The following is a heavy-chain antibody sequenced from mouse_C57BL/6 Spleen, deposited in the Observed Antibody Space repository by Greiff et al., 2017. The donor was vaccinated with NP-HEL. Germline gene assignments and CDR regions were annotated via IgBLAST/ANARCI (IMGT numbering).Heavy chain of an antibody. CDR3: ARSNPSYYAMDY. J-gene: IGHJ4*01. CDR2: IYPGDGDT. Sequence: VQLQQSGPELVKPGASVKISCKASGYAFSSSWMNWVKQRPGKGLEWIGRIYPGDGDTNYNGKFKGKATLTADKSSSTAYMQLSSLTSEDSAVYFCARSNPSYYAMDYWGQGTSVTVSS. CDR1: GYAFSSSW. D-gene: IGHD2-5*01. V-gene: IGHV1-82*01.